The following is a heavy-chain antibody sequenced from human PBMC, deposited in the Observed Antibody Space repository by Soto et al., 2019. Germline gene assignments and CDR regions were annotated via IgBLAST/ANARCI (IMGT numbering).Heavy chain of an antibody. V-gene: IGHV3-9*01. J-gene: IGHJ4*02. CDR1: GFKFDDYA. CDR3: AKGPYSSGWYWDH. D-gene: IGHD6-19*01. CDR2: ISWSSNII. Sequence: HPGGSLRLSCTASGFKFDDYAMHWVRQAPGKGLEWVSGISWSSNIIEYADSVRGRFTIARDNGKNALYLQMNSLRPEDTAFYYCAKGPYSSGWYWDHWGQGTLVTVSS.